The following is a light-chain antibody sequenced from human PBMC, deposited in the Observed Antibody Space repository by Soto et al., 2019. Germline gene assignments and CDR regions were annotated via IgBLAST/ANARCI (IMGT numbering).Light chain of an antibody. J-gene: IGKJ4*01. Sequence: EIVLTQSPGSVSLSPGERVTLSCRASQTVSSSHLAWYQQKPGQAPRLLIYATSSRATGIPDRFSGSGSGTDFTLTISRLEPEDFAEYFCQQYVSSPLTFGEGTKVEIK. CDR2: ATS. CDR1: QTVSSSH. CDR3: QQYVSSPLT. V-gene: IGKV3-20*01.